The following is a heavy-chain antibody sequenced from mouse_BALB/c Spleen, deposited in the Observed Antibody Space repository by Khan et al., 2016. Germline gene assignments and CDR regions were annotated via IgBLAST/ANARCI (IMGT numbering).Heavy chain of an antibody. J-gene: IGHJ2*01. Sequence: QVQLQQPGAELVRPGASVKLSCKAPGYTFTSYWINWVKQRPGQGLEWIGNIYPSDSYANYNQKFKDKATLTVDKSSSTAYMQLSSPTSEDSAVYYCTRGGDYADYWGQGTTLTVSS. D-gene: IGHD2-4*01. CDR1: GYTFTSYW. V-gene: IGHV1-69*02. CDR3: TRGGDYADY. CDR2: IYPSDSYA.